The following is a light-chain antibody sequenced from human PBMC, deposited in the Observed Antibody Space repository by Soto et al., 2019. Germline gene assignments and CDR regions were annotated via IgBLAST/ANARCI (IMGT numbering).Light chain of an antibody. Sequence: EIVMTQSPATLSVSPGERATLSCRASQSVSSNLAWYQQKPGQAPRLLIYGASTRAAGIPATFSGSGTGTEFTLTISSLQSEDFAVYYCQQRSNWPLITFGQGTRLEIK. V-gene: IGKV3-15*01. J-gene: IGKJ5*01. CDR3: QQRSNWPLIT. CDR1: QSVSSN. CDR2: GAS.